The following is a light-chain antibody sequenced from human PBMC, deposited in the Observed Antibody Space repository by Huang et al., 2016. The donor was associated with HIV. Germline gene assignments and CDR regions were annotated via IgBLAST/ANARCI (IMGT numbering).Light chain of an antibody. CDR1: QGISNY. V-gene: IGKV1-17*03. CDR2: AAS. Sequence: VTITCRASQGISNYLAWFQQKPGQAPKRLIYAASTLETGVPLRFGGYGSGTEFTLIISSLQPDDFAVYYCLQHNSYPWTFGQGTKVEI. J-gene: IGKJ1*01. CDR3: LQHNSYPWT.